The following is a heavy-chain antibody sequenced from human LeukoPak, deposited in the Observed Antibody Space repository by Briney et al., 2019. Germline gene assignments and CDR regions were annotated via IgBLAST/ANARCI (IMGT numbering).Heavy chain of an antibody. J-gene: IGHJ4*02. CDR2: INSDGSRT. D-gene: IGHD3-10*01. V-gene: IGHV3-74*01. Sequence: GGSLRLSCAASGFTFSSYWMHWVRQAPGKGLVWVSRINSDGSRTSYADSVKGRFTISRDNAKNTLYLQMNSLRAEDTAVYYCARVSPGELLYDYWGQGTLVTVSS. CDR1: GFTFSSYW. CDR3: ARVSPGELLYDY.